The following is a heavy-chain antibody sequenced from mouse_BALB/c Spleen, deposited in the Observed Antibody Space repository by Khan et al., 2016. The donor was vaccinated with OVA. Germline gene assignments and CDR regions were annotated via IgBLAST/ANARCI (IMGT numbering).Heavy chain of an antibody. J-gene: IGHJ3*01. Sequence: QVQLQQPGAELAKPGASVKMSCKASGYTFTSYWMHWVKQRPGQGLEWIGYINPSTVYTEYNQKFKDKATLTADKSSSTAYMQLSSLTSEDSAVYYCARGGYGSFAYWDQGTLVTVSA. D-gene: IGHD2-2*01. CDR3: ARGGYGSFAY. CDR2: INPSTVYT. V-gene: IGHV1-7*01. CDR1: GYTFTSYW.